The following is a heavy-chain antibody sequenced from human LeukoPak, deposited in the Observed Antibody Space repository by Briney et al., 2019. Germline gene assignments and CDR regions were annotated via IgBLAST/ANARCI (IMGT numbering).Heavy chain of an antibody. J-gene: IGHJ4*02. CDR3: ARDSVNGYYYDSSGYYYGGIFDY. CDR1: AAFISSYY. CDR2: IYYSGSP. V-gene: IGHV4-59*01. D-gene: IGHD3-22*01. Sequence: SQTLSLTCPVAAAFISSYYWGWIRQPPGEGLEWLGYIYYSGSPNFNPSLKSQATISVDTSKNQYSLKLSSVTAADTAVYYCARDSVNGYYYDSSGYYYGGIFDYWGQGTLVTVSS.